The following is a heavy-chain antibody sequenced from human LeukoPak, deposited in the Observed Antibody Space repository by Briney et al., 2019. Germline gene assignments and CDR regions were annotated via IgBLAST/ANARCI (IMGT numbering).Heavy chain of an antibody. CDR2: INYSGRT. CDR1: GDSISSYY. CDR3: TRRRGDGYNSFDY. V-gene: IGHV4-59*01. J-gene: IGHJ4*02. Sequence: SETLSLTCTVSGDSISSYYWTWIRQPPGKGLEWIGYINYSGRTKYKPSLKSRVTLSVDTSKNQFSLKLTSVTAADTAVYYCTRRRGDGYNSFDYWGQGTLVTVS. D-gene: IGHD5-24*01.